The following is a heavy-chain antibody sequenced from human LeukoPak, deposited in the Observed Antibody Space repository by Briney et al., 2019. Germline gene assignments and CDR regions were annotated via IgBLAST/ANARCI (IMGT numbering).Heavy chain of an antibody. CDR3: ARALYSSSGWTPGY. D-gene: IGHD6-19*01. Sequence: ASVKVSCKASGYTFTSYDINWVRQATGQGLEWMGWMNPNSGNTGYAQKFQGRVTMTRNTSISTAYMELSSLGSEDTAVYYCARALYSSSGWTPGYWGQGTLVTVSS. V-gene: IGHV1-8*01. CDR1: GYTFTSYD. J-gene: IGHJ4*02. CDR2: MNPNSGNT.